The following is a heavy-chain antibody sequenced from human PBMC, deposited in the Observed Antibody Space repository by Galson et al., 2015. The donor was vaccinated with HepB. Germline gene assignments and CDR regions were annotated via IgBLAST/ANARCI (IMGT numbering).Heavy chain of an antibody. CDR1: GYTFTSYG. CDR2: ISVYNGNT. V-gene: IGHV1-18*04. D-gene: IGHD3-16*02. CDR3: ARDADDYVWGSYPRGAFDI. J-gene: IGHJ3*02. Sequence: SVKVSCKASGYTFTSYGISWVRQAPGQGLEWMGWISVYNGNTNYAQKLQGRVTMTTDTSTSTAYMELRSLRSDDTAVYYCARDADDYVWGSYPRGAFDIWGQGTMVTVSS.